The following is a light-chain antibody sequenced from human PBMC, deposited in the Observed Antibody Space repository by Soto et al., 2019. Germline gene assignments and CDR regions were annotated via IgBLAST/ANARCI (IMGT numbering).Light chain of an antibody. Sequence: EIVMTQSPATLSVSPGERATLSCRASQSVSSNLAWYQQKPGQAPRLLIYGASTRATGIPARFSGSGSGTEVPLTIISLQSEDFAVYYCQQYNNWPPMAFGQGTKVELK. V-gene: IGKV3-15*01. CDR1: QSVSSN. CDR2: GAS. J-gene: IGKJ1*01. CDR3: QQYNNWPPMA.